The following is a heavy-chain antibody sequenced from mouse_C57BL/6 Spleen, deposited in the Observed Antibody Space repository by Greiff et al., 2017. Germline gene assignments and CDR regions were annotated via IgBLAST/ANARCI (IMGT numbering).Heavy chain of an antibody. CDR2: IYPGAGDT. V-gene: IGHV1-80*01. CDR1: GYAFSSYW. CDR3: ARDYYSNSYWYFDV. Sequence: VQLQQSGAELVKPGASVKISCKASGYAFSSYWMNWVKQRPGKGLEWIGQIYPGAGDTNYNGKFKGKATLTADESSSTAYMQLSSLTSEDSAVYFCARDYYSNSYWYFDVWGTGTTVTVSS. J-gene: IGHJ1*03. D-gene: IGHD2-5*01.